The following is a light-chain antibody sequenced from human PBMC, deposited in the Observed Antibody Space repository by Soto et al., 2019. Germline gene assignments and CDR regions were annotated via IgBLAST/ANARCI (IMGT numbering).Light chain of an antibody. V-gene: IGKV2-28*01. Sequence: DIVMTQSPLSLPVTPGEPASISCRSSQSLLHSNGYNFLDWYLQKPGQSPQLLIYLGSSRSSGVPDRFSGSGSGTDFTLKIDRVEAEDVGTYYCMQGLQSSPTFGQGTRLEIK. CDR3: MQGLQSSPT. CDR1: QSLLHSNGYNF. J-gene: IGKJ5*01. CDR2: LGS.